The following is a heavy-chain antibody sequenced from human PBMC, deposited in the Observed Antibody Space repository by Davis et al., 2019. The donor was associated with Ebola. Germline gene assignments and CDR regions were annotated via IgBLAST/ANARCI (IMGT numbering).Heavy chain of an antibody. Sequence: SLKLSCSASGFPFSSYGMHWVRQAPGKGLEWVAFIRYDGSNKYYADSVKGRFTISRDNSKNTLYLQMNSLRAEDTAVYYCAKSLSFYYYMDVWGKGTTVTVSS. CDR3: AKSLSFYYYMDV. CDR1: GFPFSSYG. D-gene: IGHD2/OR15-2a*01. CDR2: IRYDGSNK. J-gene: IGHJ6*03. V-gene: IGHV3-30*02.